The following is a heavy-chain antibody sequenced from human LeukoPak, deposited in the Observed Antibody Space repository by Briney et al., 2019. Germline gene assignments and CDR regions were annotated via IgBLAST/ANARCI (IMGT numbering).Heavy chain of an antibody. D-gene: IGHD2-15*01. J-gene: IGHJ4*02. V-gene: IGHV3-23*01. Sequence: PGGSLRLSCAASGFTFSSYAMSWVRQAPGKGLEWVSAISGSGGSTYHAGSVRGRFTISRDSSKNTLYLQMNNLRTEDAAIYYCAKAPVTSCRGAFCYPLDSWGQGTLVTVSS. CDR1: GFTFSSYA. CDR2: ISGSGGST. CDR3: AKAPVTSCRGAFCYPLDS.